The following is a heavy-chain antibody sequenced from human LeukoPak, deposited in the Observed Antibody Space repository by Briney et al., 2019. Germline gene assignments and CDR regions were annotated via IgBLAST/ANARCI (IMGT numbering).Heavy chain of an antibody. CDR3: ARHGRGSSGPTIDY. J-gene: IGHJ4*02. CDR1: GYSISSGYY. Sequence: SETLSLTCTVSGYSISSGYYWGWIRQPPGKGREWIGSIYYSGSTYYNPSLKSRVTISVDTSKNQFSLKLSSVTAADTAVYYCARHGRGSSGPTIDYWGQGTLVTVSS. D-gene: IGHD6-19*01. V-gene: IGHV4-38-2*02. CDR2: IYYSGST.